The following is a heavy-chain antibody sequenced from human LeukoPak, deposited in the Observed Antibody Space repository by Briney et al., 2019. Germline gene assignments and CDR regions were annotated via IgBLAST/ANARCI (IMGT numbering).Heavy chain of an antibody. CDR1: GFTFSSYW. J-gene: IGHJ6*02. D-gene: IGHD2-2*01. CDR2: INTDGSST. V-gene: IGHV3-74*01. Sequence: GGSLRLSCAASGFTFSSYWMHWVRQAPGKGLVWVSHINTDGSSTTYADSVKGRFTISRDNAKNTLYLQMNSLRAEDTAVYYCARDRDIVVNGMDVWGQGTTVTVSS. CDR3: ARDRDIVVNGMDV.